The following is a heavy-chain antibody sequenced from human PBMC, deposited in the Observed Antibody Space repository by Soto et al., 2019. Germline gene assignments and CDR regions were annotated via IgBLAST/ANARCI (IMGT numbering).Heavy chain of an antibody. D-gene: IGHD6-13*01. CDR3: ARWRGYEEGSSWYIMDY. J-gene: IGHJ4*02. V-gene: IGHV3-48*01. CDR1: GATFSSYS. CDR2: ISSSSSTI. Sequence: PGGSLRLSCAASGATFSSYSMNWVRQAPGKGLEWVSYISSSSSTIYYADSVKGRFTISRDNAKNSLYLQMNSLRAEDTAVYYCARWRGYEEGSSWYIMDYWGQGTLVTVSS.